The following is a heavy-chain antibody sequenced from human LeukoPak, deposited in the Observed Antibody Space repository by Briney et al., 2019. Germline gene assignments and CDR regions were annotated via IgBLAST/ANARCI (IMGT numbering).Heavy chain of an antibody. CDR3: ARDHRSGSGSGTQANDY. CDR2: ISSSSKTI. D-gene: IGHD3-10*01. J-gene: IGHJ4*02. CDR1: GFTFSYYS. Sequence: GGSLRLSCAASGFTFSYYSMNWVRQAPGKGLEWVSYISSSSKTIYYADSMKGRFTISRDKAKKSLDLQMNSLRDEDTAVYYCARDHRSGSGSGTQANDYWGQGTLVTVSS. V-gene: IGHV3-48*02.